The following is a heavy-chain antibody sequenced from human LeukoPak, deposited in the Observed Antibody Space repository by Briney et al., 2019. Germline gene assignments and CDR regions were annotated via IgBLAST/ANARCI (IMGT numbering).Heavy chain of an antibody. Sequence: SETLSLTCTVSGYSISSGYYWGWIRQPPGKGLEWIGSIYHSGSTYYNPSLKSRVTISVDTSKNQFSLKLSSVTAADTAVYYCARAPDYYDSSGPLDYWGQGTLVTVSS. J-gene: IGHJ4*02. V-gene: IGHV4-38-2*02. D-gene: IGHD3-22*01. CDR2: IYHSGST. CDR3: ARAPDYYDSSGPLDY. CDR1: GYSISSGYY.